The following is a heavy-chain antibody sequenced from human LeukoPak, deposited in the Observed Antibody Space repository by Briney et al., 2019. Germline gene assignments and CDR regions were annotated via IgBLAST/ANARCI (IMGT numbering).Heavy chain of an antibody. V-gene: IGHV4-59*01. CDR3: ARARGSSTPYCYYCCYMGV. CDR1: GGSISRYY. Sequence: SETLTLTCTVSGGSISRYYWSWIRQPPGKGLEWIGYIYYSGSTNYNPSLKRRVTISVDTSKNQFSLKVSSVTAADTAVYYCARARGSSTPYCYYCCYMGVWGKGTTVTVSS. D-gene: IGHD1-26*01. CDR2: IYYSGST. J-gene: IGHJ6*03.